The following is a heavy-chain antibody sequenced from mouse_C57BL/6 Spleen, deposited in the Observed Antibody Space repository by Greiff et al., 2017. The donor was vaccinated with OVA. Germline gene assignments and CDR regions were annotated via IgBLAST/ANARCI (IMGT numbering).Heavy chain of an antibody. V-gene: IGHV14-4*01. Sequence: EVMLVESGAELVRPGASVKLSCTASGFNIKDDYMHWVKPRPEQGLEWIGWIDPENGDTEYASKFQGKATITADTSSNTAYLQLSSLTSEDTAVYYCTRGYFDVWGTGTTVTVSS. J-gene: IGHJ1*03. CDR2: IDPENGDT. CDR1: GFNIKDDY. CDR3: TRGYFDV.